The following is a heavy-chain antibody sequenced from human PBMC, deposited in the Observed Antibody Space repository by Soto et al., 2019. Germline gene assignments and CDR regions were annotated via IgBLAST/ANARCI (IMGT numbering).Heavy chain of an antibody. J-gene: IGHJ4*02. V-gene: IGHV1-24*01. CDR1: GYSLTELS. Sequence: GASVKVSCKVSGYSLTELSMHWVRQAPGKGLEWMGGFDPEDGETIYAQKFQGRVTMTEDTSTDTAYMELSSLRSEDTAVYYCATDYHRYSGYDFVYWGQGTLVTVSS. CDR3: ATDYHRYSGYDFVY. D-gene: IGHD5-12*01. CDR2: FDPEDGET.